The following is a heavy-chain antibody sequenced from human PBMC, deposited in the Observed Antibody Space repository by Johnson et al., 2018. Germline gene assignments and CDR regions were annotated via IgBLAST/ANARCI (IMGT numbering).Heavy chain of an antibody. D-gene: IGHD6-19*01. CDR2: ISFDGSNK. CDR1: GFTFSNYG. CDR3: AKGLRMAVAGSDAFDV. Sequence: QVQLVESGGGVVQPGRSLRLSCAASGFTFSNYGMHWVRQAPGKGLEWVALISFDGSNKYYRDSVKGRFTISRNNSKTTLYLQMNSLRGEETAVDYCAKGLRMAVAGSDAFDVWGQWTLVTVSS. V-gene: IGHV3-30*18. J-gene: IGHJ3*01.